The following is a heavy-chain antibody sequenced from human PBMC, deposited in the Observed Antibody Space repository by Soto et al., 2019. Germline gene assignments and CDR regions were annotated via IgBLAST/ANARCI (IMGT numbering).Heavy chain of an antibody. CDR1: GFTFSSYS. J-gene: IGHJ1*01. V-gene: IGHV3-21*01. CDR2: ISSSSSYI. CDR3: ARDRYCSGGSCSASGFQH. Sequence: NPGGSLRLSCAASGFTFSSYSMNWVRQAPGKGLEWVSSISSSSSYIYYADSVKGRFTISRDNAKNSLYLQMNSLRAEDTAVYYCARDRYCSGGSCSASGFQHWGQGTLVTVSS. D-gene: IGHD2-15*01.